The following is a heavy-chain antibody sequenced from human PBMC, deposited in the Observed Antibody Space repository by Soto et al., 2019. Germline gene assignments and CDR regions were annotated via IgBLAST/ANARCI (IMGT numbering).Heavy chain of an antibody. CDR1: GYTFTSYY. D-gene: IGHD3-10*01. CDR2: INPIGGMS. Sequence: ASVKVSCKASGYTFTSYYMHWVRQAPGQGLEWMGIINPIGGMSNYAQKFQGRVTITADKSTNTAYMQLSSLRSEDTAIYYCAASYGSGYRAFDYWGQGALVT. CDR3: AASYGSGYRAFDY. J-gene: IGHJ4*02. V-gene: IGHV1-46*01.